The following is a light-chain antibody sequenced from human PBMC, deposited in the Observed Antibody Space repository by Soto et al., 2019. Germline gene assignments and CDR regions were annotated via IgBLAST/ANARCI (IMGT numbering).Light chain of an antibody. CDR3: QQYDGYPLT. Sequence: DIQMTQSPSSLSASVGDRVTITCQASQDIRHYLNWYQQKPGKAPNLLIYDASKVETGVPSRFTGSGSGTDFTFTISSLQPEDVATYYCQQYDGYPLTFGGGTKVEFQ. CDR2: DAS. V-gene: IGKV1-33*01. CDR1: QDIRHY. J-gene: IGKJ4*01.